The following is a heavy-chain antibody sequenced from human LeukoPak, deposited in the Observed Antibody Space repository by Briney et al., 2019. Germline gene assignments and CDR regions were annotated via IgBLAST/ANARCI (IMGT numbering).Heavy chain of an antibody. V-gene: IGHV3-21*01. CDR3: ARDIGGSYTAIDY. Sequence: GGSLRLSCAASGFTFSSYSMNWVRQAPGKGLEWVSFISSSSAHINYADSVKGRFTISRDNPRNSPYLQMNSLRAEDTAVYYCARDIGGSYTAIDYWGQGTLVTVSS. CDR2: ISSSSAHI. D-gene: IGHD1-26*01. J-gene: IGHJ4*02. CDR1: GFTFSSYS.